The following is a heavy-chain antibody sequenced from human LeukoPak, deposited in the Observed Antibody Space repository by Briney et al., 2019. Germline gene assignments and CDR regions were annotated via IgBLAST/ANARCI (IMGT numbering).Heavy chain of an antibody. CDR3: AKVSQTHRWYFDY. CDR1: GFTFSSYG. D-gene: IGHD5-24*01. J-gene: IGHJ4*02. Sequence: PGGTLRLSCAASGFTFSSYGMSWVRQAPGKGLEWVSAISGSGGSTYYADSVKGRFTISRDNSKNTLYLQMNSLRAEDTAVYYCAKVSQTHRWYFDYWGQGTLVTVSS. V-gene: IGHV3-23*01. CDR2: ISGSGGST.